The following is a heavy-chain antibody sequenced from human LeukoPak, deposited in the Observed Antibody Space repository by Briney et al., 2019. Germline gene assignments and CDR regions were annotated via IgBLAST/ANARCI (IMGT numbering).Heavy chain of an antibody. J-gene: IGHJ4*02. Sequence: SETLSLTCAVSGGSISSSNWWSWVRQPPGKGLEWIGSIYYSGSTYYNPSLKSRVTISVDTSKNQFSLKLSSVTAADTAVYYCARAVFVGEYYFDYWGQGTLVTVSS. CDR3: ARAVFVGEYYFDY. V-gene: IGHV4-4*02. CDR2: IYYSGST. CDR1: GGSISSSNW. D-gene: IGHD3-16*01.